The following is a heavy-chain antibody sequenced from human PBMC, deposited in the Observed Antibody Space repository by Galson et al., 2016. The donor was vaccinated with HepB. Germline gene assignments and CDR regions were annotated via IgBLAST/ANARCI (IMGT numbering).Heavy chain of an antibody. CDR3: AREAITKVRGVIISNGMDV. V-gene: IGHV4-31*11. J-gene: IGHJ6*02. CDR2: IYYIGRT. CDR1: GGSFRGYY. D-gene: IGHD3-10*01. Sequence: TLSLTCAVYGGSFRGYYWSWIRQHPEKGLEWVGFIYYIGRTYYNPSLKSRVTMSVDTSNNHFSLRLNSVTAADTAVYYCAREAITKVRGVIISNGMDVWGQGTTVIVSS.